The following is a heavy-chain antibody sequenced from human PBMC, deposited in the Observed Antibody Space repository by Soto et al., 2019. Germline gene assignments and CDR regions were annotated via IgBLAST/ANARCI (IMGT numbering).Heavy chain of an antibody. V-gene: IGHV4-61*01. CDR2: IFFTGIT. J-gene: IGHJ6*02. CDR3: ARDGHGMDV. CDR1: GGSVTTGSYN. Sequence: QVQLQESGPGLVRPSETLSLTCTVSGGSVTTGSYNWSWIRRPPRKGLEWLGNIFFTGITHYNPSLNNRGTMSVATSKNQFSLTVSSVTAADTAVYYCARDGHGMDVWGQGTTVTVSS.